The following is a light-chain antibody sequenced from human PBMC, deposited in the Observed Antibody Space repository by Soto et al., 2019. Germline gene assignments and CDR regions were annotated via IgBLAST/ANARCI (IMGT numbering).Light chain of an antibody. Sequence: SYELTQPPSVSVAPGQTARIPCGGDNIGSKRVHWYQQRPGQAPVLVIYDDSDRPSGIPERFSGSNSANTATLTISRVEAGDEADYYCQVWDSISDPVIFGGGTQLTVL. V-gene: IGLV3-21*02. CDR1: NIGSKR. CDR3: QVWDSISDPVI. J-gene: IGLJ2*01. CDR2: DDS.